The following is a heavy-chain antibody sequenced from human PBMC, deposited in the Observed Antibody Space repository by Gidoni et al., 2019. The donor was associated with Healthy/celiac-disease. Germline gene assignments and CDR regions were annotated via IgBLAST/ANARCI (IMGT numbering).Heavy chain of an antibody. J-gene: IGHJ4*02. D-gene: IGHD6-19*01. V-gene: IGHV1-24*01. CDR3: ATVAAVAGNSDY. Sequence: QVQPVQSGAEVKKPGASVKVSCTVSGYTLTELSMHWVRQAPGKGLEWMGGFDPEDGETIYAQKFQGRVTMTEDTSTDTAYMELSSLRSEDTAVYYCATVAAVAGNSDYWGQGTLVTVSS. CDR1: GYTLTELS. CDR2: FDPEDGET.